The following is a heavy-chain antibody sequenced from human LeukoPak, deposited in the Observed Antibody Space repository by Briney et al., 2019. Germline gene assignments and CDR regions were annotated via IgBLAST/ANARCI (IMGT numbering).Heavy chain of an antibody. CDR3: ARPMTANAFDI. Sequence: PGGSLRLSCAASGFTFSNYGIHWVRQAPGKGLEWVAFIRYDGVNKYYADSVQGRFTISRDNSKNTLYLQMNSLRPEDTAVYYCARPMTANAFDIWGQGTMVTVSS. V-gene: IGHV3-30*02. CDR1: GFTFSNYG. J-gene: IGHJ3*02. CDR2: IRYDGVNK.